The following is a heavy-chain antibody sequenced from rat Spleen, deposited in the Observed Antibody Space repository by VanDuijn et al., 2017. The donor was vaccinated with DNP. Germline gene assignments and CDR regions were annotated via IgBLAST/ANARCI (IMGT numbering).Heavy chain of an antibody. CDR3: AKDRRGGYAMDA. J-gene: IGHJ4*01. V-gene: IGHV5-58*01. CDR2: IKPDGGST. D-gene: IGHD4-1*01. Sequence: EVQLVETGGGLVQPGRSLKLSCVASGFTFSSYWMYWIRQAPGKGLEWVASIKPDGGSTYYSDSVKGRFTISRDNAENTVYLQMNSLRSEDTATYYCAKDRRGGYAMDAWGQGTSVTVSS. CDR1: GFTFSSYW.